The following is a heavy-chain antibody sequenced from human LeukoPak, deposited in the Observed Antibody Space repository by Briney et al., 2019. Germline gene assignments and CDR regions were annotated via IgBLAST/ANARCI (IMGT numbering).Heavy chain of an antibody. D-gene: IGHD3-22*01. CDR2: MNPNSGNT. V-gene: IGHV1-8*01. Sequence: ASVKVSCKASGYTFTSYDISWVRQATGQGLEWMGWMNPNSGNTGYAQKLQGRVTMTRNTSISTAYMELSSLRSEDTAVYYCARGLRPYYYDSSGYYYRYWGQGTLVTVSS. J-gene: IGHJ4*02. CDR3: ARGLRPYYYDSSGYYYRY. CDR1: GYTFTSYD.